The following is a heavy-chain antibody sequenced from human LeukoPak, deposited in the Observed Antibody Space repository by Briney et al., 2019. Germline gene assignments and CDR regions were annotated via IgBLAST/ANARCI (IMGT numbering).Heavy chain of an antibody. CDR2: INPSVGGT. J-gene: IGHJ4*02. CDR3: AKGYCTGASCYVLDS. CDR1: GYDFTTNY. D-gene: IGHD2-15*01. V-gene: IGHV1-46*01. Sequence: ASVKVSCKASGYDFTTNYIHWVRQAPGQGLEWMGTINPSVGGTTYGQRFQGRVTMTRDTSTTTVYMDLSSLTSEDTAIYYCAKGYCTGASCYVLDSWGQGTLVTVSS.